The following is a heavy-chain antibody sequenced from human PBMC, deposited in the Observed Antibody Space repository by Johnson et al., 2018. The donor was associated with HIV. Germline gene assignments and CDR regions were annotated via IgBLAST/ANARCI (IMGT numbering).Heavy chain of an antibody. V-gene: IGHV3-11*04. J-gene: IGHJ3*02. Sequence: QVQLVESGGGVVQHGGSLRLSCAASGFTLSDFYMSWIRQAPGKGPEWLSYISASGSNIYYVDSVKGRFTISRDDAKNLLFLQMNSLTAEDTAVYYCIRSQRWLQFSEAFDIWGQGTMVTVSS. CDR2: ISASGSNI. D-gene: IGHD5-24*01. CDR1: GFTLSDFY. CDR3: IRSQRWLQFSEAFDI.